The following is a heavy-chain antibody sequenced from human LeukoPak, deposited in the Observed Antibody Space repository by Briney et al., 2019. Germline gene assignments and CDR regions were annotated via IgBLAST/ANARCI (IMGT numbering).Heavy chain of an antibody. CDR2: ISSNGGKI. V-gene: IGHV3-11*01. CDR1: GFTFSSYW. D-gene: IGHD2-15*01. J-gene: IGHJ5*01. Sequence: GGSLRLSCAASGFTFSSYWMSWIRQAPGKGLEWVSYISSNGGKIHYVDSVRGRFTISRDNAENSLYLHMSSLRADDTAVYYCVGDSIISVGGFDFWGQGTQVTVSS. CDR3: VGDSIISVGGFDF.